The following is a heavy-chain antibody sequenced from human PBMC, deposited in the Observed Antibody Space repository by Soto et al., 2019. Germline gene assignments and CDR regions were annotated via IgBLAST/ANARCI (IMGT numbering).Heavy chain of an antibody. J-gene: IGHJ5*02. V-gene: IGHV4-31*03. CDR3: ARSVFP. CDR2: FYYSGST. Sequence: QVQLQESGPGLVKPSQTLSLTCTVSDGSISTGGYYWNWIRQHPGKGLEWIGYFYYSGSTYYNPSLKSRATISVNTSKNQFSLKLTSVTAADTAVYYCARSVFPWGQGTLVTVSS. CDR1: DGSISTGGYY.